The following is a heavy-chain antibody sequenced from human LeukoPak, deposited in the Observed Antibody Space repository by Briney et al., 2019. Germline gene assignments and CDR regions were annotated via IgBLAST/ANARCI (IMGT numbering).Heavy chain of an antibody. CDR2: IYYSGST. V-gene: IGHV4-39*07. CDR1: GGSISSSSYY. J-gene: IGHJ6*02. D-gene: IGHD3-22*01. CDR3: ARDPNYYDSSGYHYYYYGMDV. Sequence: SETLSLTCTVSGGSISSSSYYWGWIRQPPGKGLEWIGSIYYSGSTYYNPSLKSRVTISVDTSKNQFSLKLSSVTAADTAVYYCARDPNYYDSSGYHYYYYGMDVWGQGTTVTVSS.